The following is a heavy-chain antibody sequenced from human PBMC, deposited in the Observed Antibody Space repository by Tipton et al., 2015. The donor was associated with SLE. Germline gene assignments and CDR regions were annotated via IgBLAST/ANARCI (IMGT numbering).Heavy chain of an antibody. D-gene: IGHD4-17*01. CDR2: ISAYNGNT. CDR1: GYTFTSYG. CDR3: ATVNHGDYAVGVDY. J-gene: IGHJ4*02. V-gene: IGHV1-18*01. Sequence: QLVQSGAEVKKPGASVKVSCKASGYTFTSYGISWVRQAPGQGLEWMGWISAYNGNTNYAQKLQGRVTMTTDTSTSTAYMELRSLRSEDTAVYYCATVNHGDYAVGVDYWGQGTLVTVSS.